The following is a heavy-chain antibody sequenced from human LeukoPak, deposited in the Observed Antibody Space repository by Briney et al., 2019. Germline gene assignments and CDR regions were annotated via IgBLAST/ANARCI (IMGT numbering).Heavy chain of an antibody. CDR1: GFDFSGFS. CDR2: ISSSTI. V-gene: IGHV3-48*01. CDR3: ARDHHRRLYDSQARDTFDI. Sequence: PGGSLRLSCVVSGFDFSGFSMSWVRQAPGKGLEWVSYISSSTIYYADSVKGRFTISRDNAKPYLQMNSLRAEDTAVYYCARDHHRRLYDSQARDTFDIWGQGTMVTVSS. J-gene: IGHJ3*02. D-gene: IGHD3-22*01.